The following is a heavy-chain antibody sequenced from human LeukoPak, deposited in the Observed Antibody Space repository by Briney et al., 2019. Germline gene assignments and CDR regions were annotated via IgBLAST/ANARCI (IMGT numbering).Heavy chain of an antibody. D-gene: IGHD3-10*01. CDR1: GGSFSGYY. Sequence: SETLSLTCAVYGGSFSGYYWSWIRQPPGKGLEWIGEINHSGSTNYNPSLKSRVTISVDTSKNQFSLKLSSVTAADTAVYYCARGRGHYGSGSYYYYYYYMDVWGKGTTVTVSS. V-gene: IGHV4-34*01. CDR3: ARGRGHYGSGSYYYYYYYMDV. J-gene: IGHJ6*03. CDR2: INHSGST.